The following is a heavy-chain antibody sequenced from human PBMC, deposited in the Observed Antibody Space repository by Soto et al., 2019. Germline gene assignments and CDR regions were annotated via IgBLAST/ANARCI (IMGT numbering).Heavy chain of an antibody. D-gene: IGHD2-15*01. J-gene: IGHJ5*02. CDR1: GFTFSNYA. V-gene: IGHV3-23*01. Sequence: LRLSCAASGFTFSNYAMSWVRQAPGKGLEWVSAISGSGGSTYYADSVKGRFTISRDNSKNTLYLQMNSLRAEDTAVYYCAKGPVAGHNWFDPWGQGTLVTVSS. CDR2: ISGSGGST. CDR3: AKGPVAGHNWFDP.